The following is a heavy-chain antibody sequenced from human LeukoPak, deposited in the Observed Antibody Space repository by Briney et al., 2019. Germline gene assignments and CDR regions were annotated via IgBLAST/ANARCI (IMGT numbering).Heavy chain of an antibody. D-gene: IGHD6-19*01. V-gene: IGHV3-13*01. CDR1: GFTFIDYD. J-gene: IGHJ4*02. Sequence: GGSLRLSCAASGFTFIDYDMHWVRQVIGKGLEWVSAIGIRGDTHYSGSVKGRFTISRENAESSLYLQMNSLRAEDTAVYYCARGRIQVSGIDEFDYWGQGTLVTVSS. CDR2: IGIRGDT. CDR3: ARGRIQVSGIDEFDY.